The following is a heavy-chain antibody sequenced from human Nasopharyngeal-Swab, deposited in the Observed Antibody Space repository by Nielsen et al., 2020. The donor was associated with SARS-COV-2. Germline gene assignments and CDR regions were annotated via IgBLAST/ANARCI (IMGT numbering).Heavy chain of an antibody. CDR2: ISSSGSTI. CDR1: GFTFSDYY. J-gene: IGHJ2*01. CDR3: ARTRGGIAVAGRGYWYFDL. Sequence: LSLTCAASGFTFSDYYMSWIRQAPGKGLEWVSYISSSGSTIYYADSVKGRFTISRDNAKNSLYLQMNSLRAEDTAVYYCARTRGGIAVAGRGYWYFDLWGRGTLVTVSS. D-gene: IGHD6-19*01. V-gene: IGHV3-11*01.